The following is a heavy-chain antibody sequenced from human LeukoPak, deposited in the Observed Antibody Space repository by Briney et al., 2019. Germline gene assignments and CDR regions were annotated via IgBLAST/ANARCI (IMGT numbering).Heavy chain of an antibody. CDR3: ARDRLRRHYYDSSGYYGWSSYYYGMDV. J-gene: IGHJ6*02. Sequence: ASVKVSCKASGGTFSSYAISWVRQAPGQGLEWMGGIIPIFGTANYAQKFQGRVTITADESTSTAYMELSSLRSEDTAVYYCARDRLRRHYYDSSGYYGWSSYYYGMDVWGQGTTVTVFS. D-gene: IGHD3-22*01. CDR1: GGTFSSYA. V-gene: IGHV1-69*01. CDR2: IIPIFGTA.